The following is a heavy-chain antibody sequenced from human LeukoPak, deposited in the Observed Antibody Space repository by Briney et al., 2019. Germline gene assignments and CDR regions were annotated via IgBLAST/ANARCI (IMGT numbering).Heavy chain of an antibody. J-gene: IGHJ4*02. CDR2: IYSGGST. CDR1: EFTVSINY. CDR3: ARGIDGYNWYYFDY. D-gene: IGHD5-24*01. Sequence: GGSLRLSCAASEFTVSINYMSWVRQAPGKGLECVSLIYSGGSTYYADSVKGRFTISRDNSKNTLYLQMGSLRAEDMAVYYCARGIDGYNWYYFDYWGQGTLVTVSS. V-gene: IGHV3-66*01.